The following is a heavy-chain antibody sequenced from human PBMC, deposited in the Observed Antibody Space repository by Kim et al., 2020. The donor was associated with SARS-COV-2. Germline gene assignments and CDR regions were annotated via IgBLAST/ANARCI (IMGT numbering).Heavy chain of an antibody. CDR1: GYTFTSYG. J-gene: IGHJ6*02. CDR2: ISAYNGNT. D-gene: IGHD2-2*01. V-gene: IGHV1-18*04. Sequence: ASVKVSCKASGYTFTSYGISWVRQAPGQGLEWMGWISAYNGNTNYAQKLQGRVTMTTDTSTSTAYMELRSLRSDDTAVYYCARCLIRYCSSTSCYPYEMDVWGQGTTVTVSS. CDR3: ARCLIRYCSSTSCYPYEMDV.